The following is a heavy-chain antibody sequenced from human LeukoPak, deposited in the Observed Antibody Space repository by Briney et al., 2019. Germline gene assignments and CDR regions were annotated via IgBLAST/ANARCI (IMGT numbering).Heavy chain of an antibody. V-gene: IGHV1-2*02. CDR2: INPNSGGS. Sequence: ASVKVSCKASGYTFTGYFMHWVRQAPGQGLEWMGWINPNSGGSNYAQKFQGRVTMTRDTSISTVYMELSGLISDDTAMYYCARGLYCSGGSCYGPFDYWGQGTLVTVPS. D-gene: IGHD2-15*01. J-gene: IGHJ4*02. CDR1: GYTFTGYF. CDR3: ARGLYCSGGSCYGPFDY.